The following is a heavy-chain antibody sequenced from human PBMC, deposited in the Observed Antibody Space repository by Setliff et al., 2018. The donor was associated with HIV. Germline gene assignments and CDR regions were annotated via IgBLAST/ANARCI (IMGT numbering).Heavy chain of an antibody. J-gene: IGHJ3*02. CDR3: ATAVGVRYSSYAFDI. CDR1: GYTLTELS. D-gene: IGHD6-19*01. V-gene: IGHV1-24*01. Sequence: ASVKVSCKVSGYTLTELSMHWVRQAPGKGLEWMGGFDPEDGETIYAQKFQGRVTMTEDTSTDTAYVELSSLRSEDTAVYYCATAVGVRYSSYAFDIWGQGTMVTVSS. CDR2: FDPEDGET.